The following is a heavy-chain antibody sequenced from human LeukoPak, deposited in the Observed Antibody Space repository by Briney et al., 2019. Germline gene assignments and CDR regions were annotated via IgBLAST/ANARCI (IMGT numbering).Heavy chain of an antibody. Sequence: SETLSLTCTVSGGSISGNYYWSWIRQPAGKGLEWIGRIYARGSTNYNPSLKSRVTISVDTSKNQFSLKLSSVTAADTAVYYCARANTDYMDVWGKGTTVTISS. CDR2: IYARGST. CDR1: GGSISGNYY. CDR3: ARANTDYMDV. D-gene: IGHD2-2*02. J-gene: IGHJ6*03. V-gene: IGHV4-4*07.